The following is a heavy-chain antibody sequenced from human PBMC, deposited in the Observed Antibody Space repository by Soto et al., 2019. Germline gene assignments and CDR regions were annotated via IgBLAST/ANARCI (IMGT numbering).Heavy chain of an antibody. CDR2: IYHSGST. V-gene: IGHV4-4*02. Sequence: QVQLQESGPGLVKPSGTLSLTCAVSGGSISSSNWWSWVRQPPGKGLEWIGEIYHSGSTNYNPSLTSRPTLSXDXTKTQFSLKLSSVTAADTAVYYCARSGSYGGGYFDYWGQGTLVTVSS. D-gene: IGHD1-26*01. CDR1: GGSISSSNW. CDR3: ARSGSYGGGYFDY. J-gene: IGHJ4*02.